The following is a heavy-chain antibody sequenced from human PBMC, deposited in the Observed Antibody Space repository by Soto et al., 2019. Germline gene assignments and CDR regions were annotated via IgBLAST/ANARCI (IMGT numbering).Heavy chain of an antibody. D-gene: IGHD6-19*01. J-gene: IGHJ3*02. V-gene: IGHV1-69*01. CDR1: GGPFSSYA. Sequence: QMQLVQSGAEVKKPGSSVKVSCKASGGPFSSYATSWVRQAPGQGLEWMGGIIPMYGKTDYAQKFQGRITISADESTSTADMELRSLRSEDTAVYYCAREAVAGLLGAFDIWGQGTMVTVSS. CDR3: AREAVAGLLGAFDI. CDR2: IIPMYGKT.